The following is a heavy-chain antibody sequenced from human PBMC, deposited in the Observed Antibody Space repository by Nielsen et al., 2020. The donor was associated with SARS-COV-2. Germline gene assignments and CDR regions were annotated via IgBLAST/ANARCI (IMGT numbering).Heavy chain of an antibody. CDR1: GISLSSVA. Sequence: GESLKISCVASGISLSSVAMHWVRQAPGKGLEWVALISVDGSKTFYGDSVRGRFTISRDNFKRKLFLQMNSLRVEDAAVYYCAKGGRYVDILTGKFDYWGQGTVVSVS. V-gene: IGHV3-30*18. CDR3: AKGGRYVDILTGKFDY. D-gene: IGHD3-9*01. J-gene: IGHJ4*02. CDR2: ISVDGSKT.